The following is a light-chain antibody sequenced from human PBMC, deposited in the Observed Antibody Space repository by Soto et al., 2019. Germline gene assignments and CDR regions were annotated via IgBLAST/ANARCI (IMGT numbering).Light chain of an antibody. V-gene: IGKV1-33*01. CDR1: RDISVY. CDR2: DAS. CDR3: QPYDNFPPYT. Sequence: DIQMTQSPSSLSASVGDRVTITCQASRDISVYLNWYQQKPGKPPKLLISDASILQTAVPSRFSGSEPFTDFTSAISTLQPEDSATYDCQPYDNFPPYTVGQGTRLEIK. J-gene: IGKJ2*01.